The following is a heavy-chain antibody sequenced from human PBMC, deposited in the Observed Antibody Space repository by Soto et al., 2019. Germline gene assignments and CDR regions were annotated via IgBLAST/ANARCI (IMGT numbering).Heavy chain of an antibody. D-gene: IGHD3-3*01. J-gene: IGHJ4*02. CDR1: GFSFGDYW. CDR3: AKLGSGYYTGLYFDY. Sequence: LRLSCAASGFSFGDYWMSWVRQAPGKGLEWVAHMKKDGSEKYYVDSVKGRFSVSRDNSKNSLYLQMDSLRAEDTAVYYCAKLGSGYYTGLYFDYWGQGTLVTAPQ. CDR2: MKKDGSEK. V-gene: IGHV3-7*03.